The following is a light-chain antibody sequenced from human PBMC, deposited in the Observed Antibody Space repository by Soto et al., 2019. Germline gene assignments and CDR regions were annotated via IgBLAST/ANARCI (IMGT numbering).Light chain of an antibody. CDR3: QKYNTAPLT. V-gene: IGKV4-1*01. Sequence: DIVMTQSPDSLAVSLGERATINCKSSQSVLYSSNNKNYLAWYQQKPGQPPKLLIYWASTRESGVPDRFSGSGSGTEFTLTISNLQPEDVATYYCQKYNTAPLTFGGGTKVDIK. J-gene: IGKJ4*01. CDR1: QSVLYSSNNKNY. CDR2: WAS.